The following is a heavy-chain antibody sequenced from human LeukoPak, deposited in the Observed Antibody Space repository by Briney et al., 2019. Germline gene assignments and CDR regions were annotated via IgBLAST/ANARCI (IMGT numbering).Heavy chain of an antibody. Sequence: AGRSLRLSCAASGFTFSSYSMNWVRQAPGKGLEWVSSISSSSSYIYYADSVKGRFTISRDNAKNSLYLQMNSLRAEDTAVYYCARDRDCSSTSCYRGAFDIWGQGTMVTVSS. CDR3: ARDRDCSSTSCYRGAFDI. D-gene: IGHD2-2*01. CDR2: ISSSSSYI. CDR1: GFTFSSYS. J-gene: IGHJ3*02. V-gene: IGHV3-21*01.